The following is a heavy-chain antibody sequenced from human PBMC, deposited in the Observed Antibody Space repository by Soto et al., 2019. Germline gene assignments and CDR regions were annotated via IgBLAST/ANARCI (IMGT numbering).Heavy chain of an antibody. CDR3: AYGPRRRAKWNYADDY. Sequence: SVKVSCKASGGTFSSYAISWVRQAPGQGLEWMGGIIPIFGTANYAQKFQGRVTITADESTSTAYMELSSLRSEDTAVYYCAYGPRRRAKWNYADDYWGQGTLVTVSS. CDR2: IIPIFGTA. J-gene: IGHJ4*02. D-gene: IGHD1-7*01. V-gene: IGHV1-69*13. CDR1: GGTFSSYA.